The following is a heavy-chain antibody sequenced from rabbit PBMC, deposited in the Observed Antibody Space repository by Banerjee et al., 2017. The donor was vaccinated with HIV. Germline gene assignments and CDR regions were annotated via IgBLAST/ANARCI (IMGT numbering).Heavy chain of an antibody. J-gene: IGHJ4*01. CDR3: ARDLAGVIGWNFNL. D-gene: IGHD4-1*01. CDR2: IYAGSGST. V-gene: IGHV1S45*01. Sequence: QEQLEESGGDLVTPGGTLTLTCTASGFDFSSYHMGWVRQAPGKGLEWIGDIYAGSGSTYYASWVNGRFTISKTSSTTVTLQMTSLTAADTATYFCARDLAGVIGWNFNLWGPGTLVTVS. CDR1: GFDFSSYH.